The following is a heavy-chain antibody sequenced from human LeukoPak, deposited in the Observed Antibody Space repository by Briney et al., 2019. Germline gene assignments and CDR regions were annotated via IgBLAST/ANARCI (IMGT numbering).Heavy chain of an antibody. J-gene: IGHJ4*02. CDR1: GYSISSGYY. V-gene: IGHV4-38-2*02. CDR3: ARDSSGWIGYFDY. CDR2: IYHSGST. Sequence: SETLSLTCVVSGYSISSGYYWGWIRQPPGKGLEWIGSIYHSGSTYHNPSLKSRVTISVDMSKNQFSLKLSSVTAADTAVYYCARDSSGWIGYFDYWGQGTLVTVSS. D-gene: IGHD6-19*01.